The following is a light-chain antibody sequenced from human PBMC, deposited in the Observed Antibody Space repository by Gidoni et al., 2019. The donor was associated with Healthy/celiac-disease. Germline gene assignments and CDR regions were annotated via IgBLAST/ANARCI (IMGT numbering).Light chain of an antibody. Sequence: EIVLTPSPATLSLSPGERATLSCRASQSVSSYLAWYQQKPGQAPRLLIYDASNRATGIPARFSGSGSGTDFTLTISSIETEDFAVYYCQQRSNWPITFGQGTRLEIK. J-gene: IGKJ5*01. CDR3: QQRSNWPIT. CDR1: QSVSSY. CDR2: DAS. V-gene: IGKV3-11*01.